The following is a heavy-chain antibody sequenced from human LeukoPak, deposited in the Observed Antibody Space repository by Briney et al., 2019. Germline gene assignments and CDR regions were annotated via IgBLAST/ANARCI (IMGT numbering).Heavy chain of an antibody. CDR3: ARDLAVAGKDY. CDR2: IYYSGST. Sequence: PSETLSLTCTVSGGSISSSSYYWGWIRQPPGKGLEWIGSIYYSGSTYYNPSLKRRVTISVDTSKNQFSLKLSSVTAADTAVYYCARDLAVAGKDYWGQGTLVTVSS. D-gene: IGHD6-19*01. CDR1: GGSISSSSYY. V-gene: IGHV4-39*07. J-gene: IGHJ4*02.